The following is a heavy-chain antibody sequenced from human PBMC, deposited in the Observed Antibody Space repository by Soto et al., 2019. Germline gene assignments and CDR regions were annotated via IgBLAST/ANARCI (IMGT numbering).Heavy chain of an antibody. CDR3: ARGPAMTTVTTGEDY. V-gene: IGHV4-34*01. D-gene: IGHD4-4*01. Sequence: XXTLSLPFAVYGGSFSGYYWGWIPQPPGKGLEWIGEINHSGSTNYNPSLKSRVTISVDTSKNQFSLKLSSVTAADTAVYYCARGPAMTTVTTGEDYWGQGTLVTVSS. CDR2: INHSGST. J-gene: IGHJ4*02. CDR1: GGSFSGYY.